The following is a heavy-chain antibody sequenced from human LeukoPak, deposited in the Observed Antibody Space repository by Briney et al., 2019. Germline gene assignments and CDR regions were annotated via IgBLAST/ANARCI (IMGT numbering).Heavy chain of an antibody. V-gene: IGHV3-21*04. Sequence: GGSLRLSCAASGFTFSSYSMNWVRQAPGKGLEWVSSISSSSSYIYYADSVKGRFTISRDNAKNSLYLQMNSLRAEDTAIYYSVKEHVDRAFTRSFEIWGQGTVVTVYS. CDR1: GFTFSSYS. CDR2: ISSSSSYI. J-gene: IGHJ3*02. D-gene: IGHD3-10*01. CDR3: VKEHVDRAFTRSFEI.